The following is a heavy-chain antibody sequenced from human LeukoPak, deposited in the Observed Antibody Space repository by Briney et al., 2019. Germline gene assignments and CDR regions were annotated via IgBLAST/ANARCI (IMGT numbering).Heavy chain of an antibody. CDR2: FGGGGGTT. V-gene: IGHV3-23*01. CDR3: ARYCSSISCYSAYYGMDV. Sequence: PGGSLRLSCAASAFTFSTYCMSSVRQAPGEWLEWLSSFGGGGGTTYYADSVKGRFTISRDNSKSALYLQMNSLRAEDTAVYYCARYCSSISCYSAYYGMDVWGKGTTVTVSS. J-gene: IGHJ6*04. CDR1: AFTFSTYC. D-gene: IGHD2-2*01.